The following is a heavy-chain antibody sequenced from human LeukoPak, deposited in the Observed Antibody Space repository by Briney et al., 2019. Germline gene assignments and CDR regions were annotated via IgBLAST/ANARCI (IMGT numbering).Heavy chain of an antibody. CDR2: IIPIFGTA. D-gene: IGHD6-19*01. Sequence: GASVKVSCKASGGTFSGYAISWVRQAPGQGLEWMGRIIPIFGTANYAQKFQGRVTITADKSTSTAYMEPSSLRSEDTAVYYCARERDRGVEGADHFDDWGQVTLVTVSS. CDR3: ARERDRGVEGADHFDD. J-gene: IGHJ4*02. CDR1: GGTFSGYA. V-gene: IGHV1-69*06.